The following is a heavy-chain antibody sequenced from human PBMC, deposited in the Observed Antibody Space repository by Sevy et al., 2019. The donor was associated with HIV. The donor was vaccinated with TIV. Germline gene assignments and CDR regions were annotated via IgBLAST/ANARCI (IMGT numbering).Heavy chain of an antibody. CDR2: ISGSGGST. Sequence: GGSLRRSCAASGFTFSSYAMSWVRQAPGKGLEWVSAISGSGGSTYYADSVKGRFTISRDNSKNTLYLQMNSLRAEDTAVYYCAKSKLIAVAFDYWGQGTLVTVSS. CDR1: GFTFSSYA. J-gene: IGHJ4*02. CDR3: AKSKLIAVAFDY. V-gene: IGHV3-23*01. D-gene: IGHD6-19*01.